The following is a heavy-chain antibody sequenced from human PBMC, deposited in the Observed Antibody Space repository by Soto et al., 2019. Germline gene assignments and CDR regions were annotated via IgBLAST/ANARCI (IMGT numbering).Heavy chain of an antibody. CDR2: ISYDGSNK. J-gene: IGHJ6*02. V-gene: IGHV3-30*18. CDR3: AKVQVGMSGSGSYYQAYYYYYGMDV. Sequence: QVQLVESGGGVVQPGRSLRLSCAASGFTFSSYGMHWVRQAPGKGLEWVAVISYDGSNKYYADSVKGRFTISRDNSKNTLYLQMNSLRAEDTAVYYCAKVQVGMSGSGSYYQAYYYYYGMDVWGQGTTVTVSS. D-gene: IGHD3-10*01. CDR1: GFTFSSYG.